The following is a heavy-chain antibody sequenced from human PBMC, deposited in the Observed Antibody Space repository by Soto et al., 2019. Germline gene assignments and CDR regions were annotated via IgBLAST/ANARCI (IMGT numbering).Heavy chain of an antibody. CDR3: ARQKVAACSHLEYFQH. J-gene: IGHJ1*01. V-gene: IGHV3-23*01. CDR2: ISGSGGST. Sequence: GGSLRLSCAASGFTFSSYAMSWVRQAPGKGLEWVSAISGSGGSTYYADSVKGRFTISRANSKNTLYLQMNSPGAEETAVYYCARQKVAACSHLEYFQHLGPGNLGPRLL. CDR1: GFTFSSYA. D-gene: IGHD6-19*01.